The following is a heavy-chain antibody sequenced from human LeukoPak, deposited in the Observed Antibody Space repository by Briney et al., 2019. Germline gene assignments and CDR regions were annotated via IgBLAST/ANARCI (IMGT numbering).Heavy chain of an antibody. Sequence: GRSLRLSCAASGFTFSSYAMHWVRQAPGKGLEWVAVISYDGSNKYYADSVKGRFTISRDNSKNTLYLQMNSLRAEDTAVYYCARSPVCSGGSCPNDDWGQGTLVTVSS. D-gene: IGHD2-15*01. CDR2: ISYDGSNK. V-gene: IGHV3-30-3*01. J-gene: IGHJ4*02. CDR3: ARSPVCSGGSCPNDD. CDR1: GFTFSSYA.